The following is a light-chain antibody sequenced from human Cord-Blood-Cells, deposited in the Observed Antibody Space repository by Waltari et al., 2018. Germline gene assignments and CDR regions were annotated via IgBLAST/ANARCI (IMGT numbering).Light chain of an antibody. V-gene: IGLV2-23*01. Sequence: QSALTQPASVSGSSGQSITISCTGTSSDVGRYNLVSWYQQHPGQAPKLTIYGGSKRPSGVSNRFSGSKSGNTASLTISGLQAEDEADYYCCSYAGSSTLVFGGGTKLTVL. CDR1: SSDVGRYNL. CDR3: CSYAGSSTLV. J-gene: IGLJ2*01. CDR2: GGS.